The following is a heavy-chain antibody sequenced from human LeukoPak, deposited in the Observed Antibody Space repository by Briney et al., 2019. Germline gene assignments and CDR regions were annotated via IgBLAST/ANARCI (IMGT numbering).Heavy chain of an antibody. J-gene: IGHJ4*02. CDR3: AKGLVDQWGLPDY. V-gene: IGHV3-23*01. Sequence: GGSLRLSCAASGFTFDDYAMHWVRQAPGKGLEWVSVISGSGGSTYYADSVKGRFSVSRDNSKNTLYLQMNSLRAEDTAIYYCAKGLVDQWGLPDYWGQGTLVTVSS. CDR2: ISGSGGST. D-gene: IGHD1-26*01. CDR1: GFTFDDYA.